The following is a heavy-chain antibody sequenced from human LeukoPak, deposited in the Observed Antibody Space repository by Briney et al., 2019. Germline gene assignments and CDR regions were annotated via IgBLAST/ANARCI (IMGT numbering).Heavy chain of an antibody. D-gene: IGHD3-10*01. J-gene: IGHJ3*02. Sequence: GGSLRLSCAASGFTVSSHYLTWVRQAPGKGLEWVSVLFSGGTTYYADSVKGRFTISRDNSKNTVYLQMNRMRADDTAVYYCATDSGSYRDAFDIWGQGTMVTVSS. CDR1: GFTVSSHY. CDR2: LFSGGTT. CDR3: ATDSGSYRDAFDI. V-gene: IGHV3-66*01.